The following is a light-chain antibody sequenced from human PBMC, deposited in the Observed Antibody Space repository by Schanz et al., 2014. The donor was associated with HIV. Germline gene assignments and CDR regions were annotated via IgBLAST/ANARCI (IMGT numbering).Light chain of an antibody. J-gene: IGKJ4*01. Sequence: EIVLTQSPGSLSLSPGGRATLSCGASQRLSSNLAWYQQKPGQAPRLVIYATSTRAAGIPDRFSGTGSGTDFTLTISRLEPEDFGVYYCQQYGSSPLTFGGGTKVEIK. CDR3: QQYGSSPLT. CDR1: QRLSSN. CDR2: ATS. V-gene: IGKV3-20*01.